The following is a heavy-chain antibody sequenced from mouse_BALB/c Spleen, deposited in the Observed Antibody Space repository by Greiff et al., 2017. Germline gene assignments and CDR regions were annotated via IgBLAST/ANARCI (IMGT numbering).Heavy chain of an antibody. D-gene: IGHD1-1*01. CDR2: ISDGGSYT. V-gene: IGHV5-4*02. Sequence: EVMLVESGGGLVKPGGSLKLSCAASGFTFSDYYMYWVRQTPEKRLEWVATISDGGSYTYYPDSVKGRFTISRDNAKNNLYLQMSSLKSEDTAMYYCAREGEVVATDFAYWGQGTLVTVSA. CDR1: GFTFSDYY. J-gene: IGHJ3*01. CDR3: AREGEVVATDFAY.